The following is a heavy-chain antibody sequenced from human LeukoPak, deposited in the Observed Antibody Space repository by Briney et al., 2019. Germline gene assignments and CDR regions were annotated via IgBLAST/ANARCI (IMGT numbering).Heavy chain of an antibody. CDR1: GGSFSNYY. V-gene: IGHV4-59*08. CDR3: ARHITHSGSAFDL. CDR2: IHYTGIN. D-gene: IGHD3-10*01. J-gene: IGHJ2*01. Sequence: NPSETLSLTCTVSGGSFSNYYWSWIRQAPGGGLEWIAYIHYTGINNYNPSLKTRAAISVDTSTNQFSLRLSSVTAADTAIYYCARHITHSGSAFDLWGRGTLVTVST.